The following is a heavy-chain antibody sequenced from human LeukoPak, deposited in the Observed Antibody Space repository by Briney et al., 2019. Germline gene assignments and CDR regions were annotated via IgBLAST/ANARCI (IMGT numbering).Heavy chain of an antibody. Sequence: PGGSLRLSCAASGFTFSSYWMSWVRQAPGKGLEWVANIKQDGSEKYYVDSMKGRFTISRDNAKNSLYLQMNSLRAEDMAVYYCARLFRVVVPAANTHFDYWGQGTLVTVSS. D-gene: IGHD2-2*01. CDR2: IKQDGSEK. CDR1: GFTFSSYW. CDR3: ARLFRVVVPAANTHFDY. V-gene: IGHV3-7*01. J-gene: IGHJ4*02.